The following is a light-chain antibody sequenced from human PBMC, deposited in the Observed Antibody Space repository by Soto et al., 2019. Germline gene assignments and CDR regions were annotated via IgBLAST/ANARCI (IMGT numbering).Light chain of an antibody. CDR3: SSYTSGSIVI. CDR2: DVS. V-gene: IGLV2-14*01. CDR1: SSDVGGYDY. J-gene: IGLJ2*01. Sequence: QSALTQPASVSESPGQSITISCTGTSSDVGGYDYVSWYQQHPGKAPKLVIYDVSDRPSGVSNRFSGSKSGNTASLTISGLQAEDEADYYCSSYTSGSIVIFGGGTKLTVL.